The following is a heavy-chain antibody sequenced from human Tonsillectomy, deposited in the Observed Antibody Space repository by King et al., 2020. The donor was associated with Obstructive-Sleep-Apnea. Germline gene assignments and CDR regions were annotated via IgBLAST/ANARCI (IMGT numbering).Heavy chain of an antibody. CDR1: GYTFTSYY. CDR2: INPSGGST. CDR3: ARDHRLLWFGEFYYYFDY. D-gene: IGHD3-10*01. V-gene: IGHV1-46*01. Sequence: VQLVESGAEVKKPGASVKVSCKASGYTFTSYYMHWVRQAPGQGLEWMGIINPSGGSTSYAQKFQGRVPMTRDTSTSTVYMELSSLRSEDTAVYYCARDHRLLWFGEFYYYFDYWGQGTLVTVSS. J-gene: IGHJ4*02.